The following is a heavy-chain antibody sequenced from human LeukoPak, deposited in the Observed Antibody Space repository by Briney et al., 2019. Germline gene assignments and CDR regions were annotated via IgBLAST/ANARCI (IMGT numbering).Heavy chain of an antibody. V-gene: IGHV3-53*01. Sequence: PGGSLRLSCAASGFTVSSNYMSWVRQAPGKGLERVSVIYSGGSTYYADSVKGRFTISRDNSKNTLYLQMNSLRAEDTAVYYRARDGITGTTAPVDVWGKGTTVTVSS. CDR1: GFTVSSNY. CDR2: IYSGGST. D-gene: IGHD1-7*01. CDR3: ARDGITGTTAPVDV. J-gene: IGHJ6*04.